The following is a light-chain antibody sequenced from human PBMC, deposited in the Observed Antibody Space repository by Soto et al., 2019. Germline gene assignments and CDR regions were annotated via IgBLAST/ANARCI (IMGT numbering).Light chain of an antibody. V-gene: IGLV2-8*01. Sequence: QSVLTQPPSASGSPGQSVTISCTGTSSDVGGYNSVSWYQQHPGRAPRLLIYEVSKRPSGVPDRFSASKSDNTASLTVSGLQTEDEADYYCSSYAGSKNLLFGGGTKLTV. CDR3: SSYAGSKNLL. CDR2: EVS. CDR1: SSDVGGYNS. J-gene: IGLJ3*02.